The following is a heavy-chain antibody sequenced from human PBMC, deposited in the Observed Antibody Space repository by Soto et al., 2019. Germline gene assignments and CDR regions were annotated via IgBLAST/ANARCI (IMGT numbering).Heavy chain of an antibody. CDR2: TDYSVST. CDR1: GGSISSGGDY. J-gene: IGHJ6*02. CDR3: ARDPVDCFNGVCESHYGIDV. V-gene: IGHV4-31*03. Sequence: PSQTLFLTCTVSGGSISSGGDYCSWLRHAPGKGLEWIGYTDYSVSTYYNPSLKSRVTISIDTSKNQFSLKLSSVTAADTAVYFCARDPVDCFNGVCESHYGIDVWGQGTTV. D-gene: IGHD2-8*01.